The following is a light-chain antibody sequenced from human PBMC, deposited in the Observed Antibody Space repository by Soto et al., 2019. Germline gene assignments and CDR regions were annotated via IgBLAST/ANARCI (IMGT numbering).Light chain of an antibody. J-gene: IGKJ1*01. CDR3: QQYGSSPWA. Sequence: IVMTQSPATLSVSPGERATLSCRASQSVSSSYLAWYQQKPGQAPRLLIYGASSRATGIPDRFSGRGSGTDFTLTISRLEPEDFAVYYCQQYGSSPWAFAPGTKVDI. V-gene: IGKV3-20*01. CDR1: QSVSSSY. CDR2: GAS.